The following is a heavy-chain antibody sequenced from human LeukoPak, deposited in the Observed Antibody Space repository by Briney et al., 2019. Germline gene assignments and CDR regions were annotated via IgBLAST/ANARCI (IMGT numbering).Heavy chain of an antibody. Sequence: GGSLRLSCAASGFTVSSNYMSWVRQAPGKGLEWVSVIYSGGSTYYADSVKGRFTISRDNSKSTLYLQMNSLRAEDTAVYYCARQGGSYRLPWFDPWGQGTLVTVSS. CDR1: GFTVSSNY. D-gene: IGHD1-26*01. CDR2: IYSGGST. CDR3: ARQGGSYRLPWFDP. J-gene: IGHJ5*02. V-gene: IGHV3-53*01.